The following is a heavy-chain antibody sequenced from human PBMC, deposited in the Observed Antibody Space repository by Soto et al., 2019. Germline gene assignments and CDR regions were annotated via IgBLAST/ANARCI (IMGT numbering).Heavy chain of an antibody. CDR3: ARPHCSSTNCSYNYYYGMDV. J-gene: IGHJ6*02. D-gene: IGHD2-2*01. Sequence: GGSLRLSCGASGFTFTNYEMNWVRQAPGKGLEWVAYITSSGSPMYYADSVKGRFTISRDNVRNSLYLQMNSLRAEDTAVYYCARPHCSSTNCSYNYYYGMDVWGQGTTVTVS. CDR1: GFTFTNYE. CDR2: ITSSGSPM. V-gene: IGHV3-48*03.